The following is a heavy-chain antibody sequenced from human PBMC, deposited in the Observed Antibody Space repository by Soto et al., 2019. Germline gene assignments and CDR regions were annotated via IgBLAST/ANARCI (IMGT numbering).Heavy chain of an antibody. Sequence: GGSLRLSCAASGFTFSSYSMNWVRQAPGKGLEWVSSISSSSSYIYYADSVKGRFTISRDNSKNSLYLQMNSLRTEDTALYYCAKATGYCSGGSCHYYYYGMDVWGQGTTVTVSS. CDR3: AKATGYCSGGSCHYYYYGMDV. D-gene: IGHD2-15*01. CDR1: GFTFSSYS. J-gene: IGHJ6*02. V-gene: IGHV3-21*04. CDR2: ISSSSSYI.